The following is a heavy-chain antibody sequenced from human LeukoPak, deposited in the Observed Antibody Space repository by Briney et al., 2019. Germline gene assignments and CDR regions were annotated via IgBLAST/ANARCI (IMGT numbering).Heavy chain of an antibody. J-gene: IGHJ4*02. V-gene: IGHV3-48*01. CDR2: ISSSSSTI. D-gene: IGHD5-24*01. CDR3: ASLEMATIPPDPHFDY. CDR1: GFSISKYW. Sequence: GGSLRLSCVASGFSISKYWMSWVRQAPGKGLEWVSYISSSSSTIYYADSVKGRFTISRDNAKNSLYLQMNSLRAEDTAVYYCASLEMATIPPDPHFDYWGQGTLVTVSS.